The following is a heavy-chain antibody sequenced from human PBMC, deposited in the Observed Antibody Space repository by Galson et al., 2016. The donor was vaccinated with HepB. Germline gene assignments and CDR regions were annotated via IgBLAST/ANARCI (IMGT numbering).Heavy chain of an antibody. J-gene: IGHJ3*02. CDR2: INPSGDGP. CDR3: ASHGFGSDSKDAFEI. V-gene: IGHV1-46*01. CDR1: GYPHTSYY. D-gene: IGHD3-16*01. Sequence: SVKVSCKASGYPHTSYYVHWVRQAPGQGLEWMGKINPSGDGPTYSQKFQGRVSMARDTSTSMVYMELHSLRFDDTAVYYCASHGFGSDSKDAFEIWGQGTLVTVSS.